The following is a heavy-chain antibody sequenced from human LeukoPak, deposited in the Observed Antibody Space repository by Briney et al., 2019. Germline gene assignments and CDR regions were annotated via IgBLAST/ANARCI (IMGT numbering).Heavy chain of an antibody. CDR3: ARETSQKGAHYMDV. CDR2: INHSGST. CDR1: DGSFSGYY. Sequence: SETLSLTCAVYDGSFSGYYWSWIRQPPGKGLEWIGEINHSGSTNYNPSLKSRVTISVYMSKNQFSLKLSSVTAADTAVYFCARETSQKGAHYMDVWGKGTTVTISS. V-gene: IGHV4-34*01. J-gene: IGHJ6*03. D-gene: IGHD3-16*01.